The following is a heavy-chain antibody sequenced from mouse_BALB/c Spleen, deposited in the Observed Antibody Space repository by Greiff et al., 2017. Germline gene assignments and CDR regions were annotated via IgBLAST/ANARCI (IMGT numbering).Heavy chain of an antibody. V-gene: IGHV14-4*02. J-gene: IGHJ3*01. D-gene: IGHD3-1*01. CDR2: IDPENGDT. CDR1: GFNIKDYY. CDR3: NARKLGPTWFAY. Sequence: EVQLQQSGAELVRSGASVKLSCTASGFNIKDYYMHWVKQRPEQGLEWIGWIDPENGDTEYAPKFQGKATMTADTSSNTAYLQLSSLTSEDTAVYYCNARKLGPTWFAYWGQGTLVTVSA.